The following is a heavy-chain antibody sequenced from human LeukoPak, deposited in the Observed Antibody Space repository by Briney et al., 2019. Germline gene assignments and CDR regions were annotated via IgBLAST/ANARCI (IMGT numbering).Heavy chain of an antibody. V-gene: IGHV3-7*01. CDR2: IKEDGSEK. Sequence: PGGSLRLSCAASGFTFSSYWMNWVRQAPGKGLEWVAKIKEDGSEKYYVDSLKGRFTISRDNAKNSLYLQMNSLRAEDTAVYYCAGTKKWNDLGAFDIWGQGTMVTVSS. CDR1: GFTFSSYW. J-gene: IGHJ3*02. D-gene: IGHD1-1*01. CDR3: AGTKKWNDLGAFDI.